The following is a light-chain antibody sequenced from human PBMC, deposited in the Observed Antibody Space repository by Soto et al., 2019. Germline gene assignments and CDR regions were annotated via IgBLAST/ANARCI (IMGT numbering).Light chain of an antibody. CDR2: EVT. CDR3: SSYXSXNTLA. J-gene: IGLJ2*01. Sequence: QSVLTQPASVSGSPGQSITXXXXXTSXXVXGYNFVSWYQQHPGKAPKLMIYEVTDRPSGVSNRFSGSKSGSTASLTISGLQAEDEADYYCSSYXSXNTLAFGGGTKLTVL. CDR1: SXXVXGYNF. V-gene: IGLV2-14*01.